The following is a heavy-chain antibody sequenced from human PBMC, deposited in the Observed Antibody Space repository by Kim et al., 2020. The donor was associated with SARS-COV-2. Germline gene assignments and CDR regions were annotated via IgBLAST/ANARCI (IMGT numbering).Heavy chain of an antibody. Sequence: YAGSVKGRVTISRDIAKSSVYLQMNSLRDEDTAVYFCARDMGAGSRYFDSWGQGVLVTVSS. J-gene: IGHJ4*02. CDR3: ARDMGAGSRYFDS. V-gene: IGHV3-48*02. D-gene: IGHD1-26*01.